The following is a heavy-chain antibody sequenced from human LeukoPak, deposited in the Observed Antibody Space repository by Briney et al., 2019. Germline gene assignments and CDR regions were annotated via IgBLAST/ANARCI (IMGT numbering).Heavy chain of an antibody. CDR3: ARLVAATGNFDY. Sequence: SSQTLSLTCAVSGGSISSGGYSWSWIRQPPGKGLEWIGYIYHSGSTYYNPSLKSRATISVDRSKNQFSLKLSSVTAADTAVYYCARLVAATGNFDYWGQGTLVTVSS. CDR2: IYHSGST. CDR1: GGSISSGGYS. J-gene: IGHJ4*02. D-gene: IGHD6-13*01. V-gene: IGHV4-30-2*01.